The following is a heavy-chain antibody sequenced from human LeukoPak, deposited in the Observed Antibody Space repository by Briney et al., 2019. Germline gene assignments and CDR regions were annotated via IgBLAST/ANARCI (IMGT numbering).Heavy chain of an antibody. Sequence: SETLSLTCTVSGGSISSYYWSWIRQPPGKGLEWIGYIYYSGSTNYNPSLKSRVTISVDTSKNQFSLKLSSVTAADTAVYYCARRGIEAPGWFDPWGQGILVTVSS. J-gene: IGHJ5*02. CDR2: IYYSGST. CDR1: GGSISSYY. V-gene: IGHV4-59*12. CDR3: ARRGIEAPGWFDP.